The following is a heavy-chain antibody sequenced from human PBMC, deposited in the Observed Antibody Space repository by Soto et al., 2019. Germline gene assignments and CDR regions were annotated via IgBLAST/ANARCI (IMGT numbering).Heavy chain of an antibody. CDR3: ARAVADYYYYYGMDV. D-gene: IGHD6-19*01. CDR1: GYTFTSYD. CDR2: MNPNSGNT. J-gene: IGHJ6*02. Sequence: ASVKVSCKASGYTFTSYDINWVRQATGQGLEWMGWMNPNSGNTGYAQKFQGRVTMTRNTSISTAYMELRSLRSEDTALYYCARAVADYYYYYGMDVWGQGTTVTVSS. V-gene: IGHV1-8*01.